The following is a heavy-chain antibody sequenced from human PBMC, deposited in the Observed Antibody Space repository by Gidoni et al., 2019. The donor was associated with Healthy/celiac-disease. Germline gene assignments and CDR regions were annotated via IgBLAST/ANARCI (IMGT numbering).Heavy chain of an antibody. CDR1: GFTFSSYS. CDR2: NSSSSSYI. D-gene: IGHD1-26*01. V-gene: IGHV3-21*01. CDR3: ARAGGADDFDY. J-gene: IGHJ4*02. Sequence: EVQLVESGGGLVTPGGSLRLSCAASGFTFSSYSMNWVRQAPGKGLEWVSINSSSSSYIYYADSVKGRFTIYRDNAKNSLYLQMNSLRAEDTAVYYCARAGGADDFDYWGQGTLVTVSS.